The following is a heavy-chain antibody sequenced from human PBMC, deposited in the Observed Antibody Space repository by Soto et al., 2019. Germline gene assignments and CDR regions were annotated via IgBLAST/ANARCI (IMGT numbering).Heavy chain of an antibody. D-gene: IGHD2-8*01. CDR3: AKDSAGRRYCTNGVCQNYYYYYMDV. Sequence: VGSLNLSCATISFSFSCYALSRVTEASPGALGLFSVIIGSGCSTYYADSVKGRFTISRDNSKNTLFLQMNSLRAEDTAVYYCAKDSAGRRYCTNGVCQNYYYYYMDVWGKGT. CDR2: IIGSGCST. V-gene: IGHV3-23*01. J-gene: IGHJ6*03. CDR1: SFSFSCYA.